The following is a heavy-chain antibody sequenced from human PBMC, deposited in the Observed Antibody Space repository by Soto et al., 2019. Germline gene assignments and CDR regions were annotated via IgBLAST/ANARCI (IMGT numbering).Heavy chain of an antibody. Sequence: SETLSLTCTVSGGSISSYYWSWIRQPPGKGLEWIGYIYYSGSTNYNPSLKSRVTISVDTSKNQFSLKLSSVTAADTAVYYCARESVDYNWNDVGVLWDYWGQGTLVTVSS. D-gene: IGHD1-20*01. CDR3: ARESVDYNWNDVGVLWDY. J-gene: IGHJ4*02. CDR1: GGSISSYY. CDR2: IYYSGST. V-gene: IGHV4-59*01.